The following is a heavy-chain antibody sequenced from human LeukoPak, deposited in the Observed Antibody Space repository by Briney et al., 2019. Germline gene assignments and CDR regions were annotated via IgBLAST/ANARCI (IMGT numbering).Heavy chain of an antibody. CDR2: IRSTANGYAT. CDR1: GFTFSGSA. CDR3: TRHGDYYYYYMDV. J-gene: IGHJ6*03. D-gene: IGHD4-17*01. Sequence: GGSLRLSCAASGFTFSGSALHWVRQASGKGLEWVGRIRSTANGYATAYAASVKGRFTISRDDSKNTAYLQMNSLKTEDTAVYYCTRHGDYYYYYMDVWGKGTTVTVSS. V-gene: IGHV3-73*01.